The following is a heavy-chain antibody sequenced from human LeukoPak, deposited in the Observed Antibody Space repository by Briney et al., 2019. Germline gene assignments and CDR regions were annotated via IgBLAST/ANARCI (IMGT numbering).Heavy chain of an antibody. D-gene: IGHD2-2*01. CDR3: AKVHYCSSTSCPVGPRRIYYYYGMDV. J-gene: IGHJ6*02. Sequence: HPGGSLRLSCAASGFTFKTYAMNWVRQVPGKGPEWVSSMSGSGSSTDYADSVKGRFTISRDNSKNTLYLQMNSLRAEDTAVYYCAKVHYCSSTSCPVGPRRIYYYYGMDVWGQGTTVTVSS. CDR1: GFTFKTYA. CDR2: MSGSGSST. V-gene: IGHV3-23*01.